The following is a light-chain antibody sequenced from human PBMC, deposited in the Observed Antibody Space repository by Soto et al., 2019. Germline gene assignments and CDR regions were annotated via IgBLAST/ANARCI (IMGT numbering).Light chain of an antibody. J-gene: IGKJ3*01. CDR2: AAS. CDR1: QGIRNY. CDR3: QSYNSASFT. V-gene: IGKV1-27*01. Sequence: DIQMTQSPSSLSASVGDRVTITCRASQGIRNYLAWYQQKPGKVPKLLIYAASTLEAGVPSRFSGSGSETDFTLTVSSLQPEYVATYYCQSYNSASFTFGPGTKVHIK.